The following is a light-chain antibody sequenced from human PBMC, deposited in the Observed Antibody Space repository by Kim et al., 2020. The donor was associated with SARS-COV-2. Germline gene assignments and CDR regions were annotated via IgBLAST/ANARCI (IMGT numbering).Light chain of an antibody. CDR3: QQSYSSPN. Sequence: DIQMTQSPSSLSAPVGDRVTITCRASQSISSYLNWYQQKPGKAPKLLIYAASSLQSGVPSRFSGSGSGTDFTLTISSLQPEDFATYYCQQSYSSPNFGQGTRLEIK. J-gene: IGKJ5*01. V-gene: IGKV1-39*01. CDR1: QSISSY. CDR2: AAS.